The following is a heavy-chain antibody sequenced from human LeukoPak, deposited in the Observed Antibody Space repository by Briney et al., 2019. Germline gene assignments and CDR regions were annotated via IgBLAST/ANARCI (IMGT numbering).Heavy chain of an antibody. V-gene: IGHV1-69*13. D-gene: IGHD5-24*01. Sequence: SVKVSCKASGGTFSSYAISWVRQAPGQGLEWMGGIIPIFGTANYAQKLQGRVTITADESTSTAYMELSSLRSEDTAVYYCARVESLGRFYYYMDVWGKGTTVTVSS. CDR3: ARVESLGRFYYYMDV. J-gene: IGHJ6*03. CDR1: GGTFSSYA. CDR2: IIPIFGTA.